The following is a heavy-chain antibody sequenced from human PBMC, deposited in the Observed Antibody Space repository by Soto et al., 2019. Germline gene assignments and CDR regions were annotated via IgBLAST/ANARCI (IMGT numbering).Heavy chain of an antibody. D-gene: IGHD6-6*01. CDR2: INAGNGNT. Sequence: QVQLVQSGAEVKKPGASVKVSCKASGYTFTSYAMHWVRPAPGQRLAGMGWINAGNGNTKYSQKFQGRVTITRDTSASTAYMELSRLRSEDTAVYYCVRDKAASSSSFYWFDPWGQGTLVTVSS. V-gene: IGHV1-3*01. J-gene: IGHJ5*02. CDR3: VRDKAASSSSFYWFDP. CDR1: GYTFTSYA.